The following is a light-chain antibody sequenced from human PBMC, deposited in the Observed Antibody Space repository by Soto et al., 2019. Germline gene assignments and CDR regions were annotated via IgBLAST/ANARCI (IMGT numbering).Light chain of an antibody. Sequence: QSVLTQPPSASGSPGQSVTISCTGTSSDVGGYNFVSWFQQNPGKTPTLMIYEVNKRPSGVPDRFSGSKSGNTASLTVSGLQAEDAADYYCSSYSGNNNFVLFGGGPQLTAL. CDR1: SSDVGGYNF. V-gene: IGLV2-8*01. CDR3: SSYSGNNNFVL. J-gene: IGLJ2*01. CDR2: EVN.